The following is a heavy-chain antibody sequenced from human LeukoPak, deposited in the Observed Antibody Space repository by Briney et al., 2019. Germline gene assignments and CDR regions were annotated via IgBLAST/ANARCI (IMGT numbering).Heavy chain of an antibody. CDR3: EKGAYYDPDHGMDV. V-gene: IGHV3-30*18. CDR1: GFSISTHD. Sequence: GGTLRLSCAASGFSISTHDMHWVRQAPGKGLEWVAVISYDGSHKDYADSVKGQFTISRYNSKNTLYLQMNSLRPEDTGVYNCEKGAYYDPDHGMDVWGHGTTVTVSS. CDR2: ISYDGSHK. D-gene: IGHD3-3*01. J-gene: IGHJ6*02.